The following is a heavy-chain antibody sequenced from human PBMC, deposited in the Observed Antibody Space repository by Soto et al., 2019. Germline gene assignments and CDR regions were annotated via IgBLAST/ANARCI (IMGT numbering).Heavy chain of an antibody. D-gene: IGHD6-19*01. V-gene: IGHV1-2*04. Sequence: ASVKVSCKASGYTFTGYYIHWVRQAPGQGLEWMGWVNPNSGGTNYAQKFQGWVTMTRDTSISTAYMELSRLRSDDTAVYYCVTSRVSIAVAGETEYYFDYWGQGTLVTVSS. CDR1: GYTFTGYY. CDR3: VTSRVSIAVAGETEYYFDY. J-gene: IGHJ4*02. CDR2: VNPNSGGT.